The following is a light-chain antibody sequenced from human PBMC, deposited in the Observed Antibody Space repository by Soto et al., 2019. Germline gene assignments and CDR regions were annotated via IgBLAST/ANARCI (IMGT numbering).Light chain of an antibody. Sequence: QSVLTQPASVSGSPGEPITISCSGSSSDVGSSKFVSWFQQHPGEAPKLMIFEVSKRPSGVSNRFYGSKSGNTASLTISGLPAEDEADYYCCSSAGNSNLLFVGGKKVTVL. CDR2: EVS. J-gene: IGLJ3*02. V-gene: IGLV2-23*02. CDR3: CSSAGNSNLL. CDR1: SSDVGSSKF.